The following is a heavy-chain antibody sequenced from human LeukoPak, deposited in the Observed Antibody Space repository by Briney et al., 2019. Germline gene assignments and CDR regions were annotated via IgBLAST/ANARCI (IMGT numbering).Heavy chain of an antibody. Sequence: PGGSLRLSCAASGFTFSSYAMSWVRQAPGKGLEWVSAISGSGGSTYYADSVKGRFTISRDNSKNTLYLQMNSLRAEDTAVYYYAKVRGYSGYETIDYWGQGTLVTVSS. D-gene: IGHD5-12*01. CDR1: GFTFSSYA. J-gene: IGHJ4*02. CDR2: ISGSGGST. V-gene: IGHV3-23*01. CDR3: AKVRGYSGYETIDY.